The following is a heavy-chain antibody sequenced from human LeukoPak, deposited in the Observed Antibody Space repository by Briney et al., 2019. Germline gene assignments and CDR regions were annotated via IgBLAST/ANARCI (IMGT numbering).Heavy chain of an antibody. D-gene: IGHD3-22*01. CDR3: VRGNYDNRGYSNAFDI. J-gene: IGHJ3*02. V-gene: IGHV4-59*01. CDR1: GASISSSY. Sequence: PSGTLSLTCTVSGASISSSYWSWIRQPPGKRLEWIGYIYYNGNTNSNPSLKSRVTISADTSKNQFPLKLSSVTAADTAIYYCVRGNYDNRGYSNAFDIWGQGTMVTVSS. CDR2: IYYNGNT.